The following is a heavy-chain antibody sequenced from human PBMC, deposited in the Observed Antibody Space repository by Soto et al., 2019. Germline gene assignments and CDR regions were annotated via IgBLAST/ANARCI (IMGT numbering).Heavy chain of an antibody. J-gene: IGHJ5*02. Sequence: ASVKVSCKASGYTFTRYTMNWVRQAPGQRLEWMGWINPDNGNTKSSQKFQDRVMITRDTSASTAYMDLSSLRSEDTAVYYCARGIATGQLDPWGQGTLVTVSS. CDR2: INPDNGNT. D-gene: IGHD2-15*01. CDR3: ARGIATGQLDP. V-gene: IGHV1-3*01. CDR1: GYTFTRYT.